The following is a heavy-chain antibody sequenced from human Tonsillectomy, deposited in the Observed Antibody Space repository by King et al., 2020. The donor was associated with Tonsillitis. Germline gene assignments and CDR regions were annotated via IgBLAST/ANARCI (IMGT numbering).Heavy chain of an antibody. CDR3: ARVGGPVFSGGFVY. CDR1: GNSFSVND. J-gene: IGHJ4*02. Sequence: QLVQSGAEMKKPGASVRVSCKASGNSFSVNDINWVRQAPGQGLEWMGWMNPNSGNTGYSQRFQGRVAMTMNTSTRTAYMELSNLRSEDTAVYYCARVGGPVFSGGFVYWGQGAVVSGSS. CDR2: MNPNSGNT. V-gene: IGHV1-8*02. D-gene: IGHD2-15*01.